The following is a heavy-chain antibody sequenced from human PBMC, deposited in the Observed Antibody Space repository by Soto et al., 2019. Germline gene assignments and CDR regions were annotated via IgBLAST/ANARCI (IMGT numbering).Heavy chain of an antibody. Sequence: QVQLVESGGGVVQPGRSLRLSCAASGFTFSSYAMHWVRQAPGKGLEWVAVISYDGSNKYYADSVKGRFTISRDNSKNTLYLQMNSLRAEDTAVYYCARDWIQLWLPGRYWGQGTLVTVSS. D-gene: IGHD5-18*01. CDR1: GFTFSSYA. J-gene: IGHJ4*02. CDR3: ARDWIQLWLPGRY. V-gene: IGHV3-30-3*01. CDR2: ISYDGSNK.